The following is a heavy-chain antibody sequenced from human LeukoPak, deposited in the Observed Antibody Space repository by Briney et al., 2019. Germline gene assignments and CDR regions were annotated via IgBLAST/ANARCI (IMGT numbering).Heavy chain of an antibody. J-gene: IGHJ4*02. D-gene: IGHD3-22*01. CDR2: IFYSGST. Sequence: SETLSLTCTVSGASISNYYWSWIRQPPGKGLEWIGYIFYSGSTSFNPSLESRVTISVDASKNQFSLRLTSVTAADTAVYYCARHWYDSSGVYQFDYWGQGTLVTVSS. V-gene: IGHV4-59*08. CDR3: ARHWYDSSGVYQFDY. CDR1: GASISNYY.